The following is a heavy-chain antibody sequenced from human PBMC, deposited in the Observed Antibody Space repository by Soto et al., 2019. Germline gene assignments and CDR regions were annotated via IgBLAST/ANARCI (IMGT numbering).Heavy chain of an antibody. CDR3: ARAKDVSPSE. D-gene: IGHD3-16*02. Sequence: QVQLRESGPGLVKSSETLSLTCSVSGGSIGTYYWSWIRQPAGKGLEWIGRIHSSGSTNYNPSLRSRVTMSLDTAKNQFSLKLNSVTAADTAVYYCARAKDVSPSEWGQGTLVTVSS. J-gene: IGHJ4*02. CDR2: IHSSGST. V-gene: IGHV4-4*07. CDR1: GGSIGTYY.